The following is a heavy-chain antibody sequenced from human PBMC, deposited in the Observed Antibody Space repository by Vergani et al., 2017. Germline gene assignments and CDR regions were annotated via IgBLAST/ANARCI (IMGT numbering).Heavy chain of an antibody. V-gene: IGHV3-30-3*01. CDR2: ISYDGSNK. D-gene: IGHD2-15*01. J-gene: IGHJ4*02. CDR1: GFTFSSYA. CDR3: TGYCSGGSCYPGSTDY. Sequence: QVQLVESGGGVVQPGRSLRLSCAASGFTFSSYAMHWVRQAPGKGLEWVAVISYDGSNKYYADSVKGRFTISRDNSKNTLYLQMNSLRAEDTAVYYCTGYCSGGSCYPGSTDYWGQGTLVTVSS.